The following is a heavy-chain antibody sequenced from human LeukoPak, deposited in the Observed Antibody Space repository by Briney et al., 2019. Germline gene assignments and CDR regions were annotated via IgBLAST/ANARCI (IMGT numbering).Heavy chain of an antibody. CDR2: IYYNGST. D-gene: IGHD6-19*01. CDR3: ARDLITVAGTDYGMDV. J-gene: IGHJ6*02. V-gene: IGHV4-59*01. Sequence: SETLSLTCTVSGGSISSYYWSWIRQPPGKGLEWIGYIYYNGSTNYNPSLKSRVTISVDTSKNQFSLKLSSVTAADTAVYYCARDLITVAGTDYGMDVWGQGTTVTVSS. CDR1: GGSISSYY.